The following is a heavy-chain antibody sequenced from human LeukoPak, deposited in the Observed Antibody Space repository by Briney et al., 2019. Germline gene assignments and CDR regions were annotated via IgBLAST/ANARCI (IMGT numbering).Heavy chain of an antibody. Sequence: SETLSLTCTVSGGSISSSSYYWGWIRQPPGKGLEWIGSIYYSGSTYYNPSLKSRVTISVDTSKNQFSLKLSSVTAADTAVYYCARDRGYSSPRMDVWGKGTTVTISS. CDR3: ARDRGYSSPRMDV. CDR2: IYYSGST. J-gene: IGHJ6*03. CDR1: GGSISSSSYY. D-gene: IGHD6-13*01. V-gene: IGHV4-39*07.